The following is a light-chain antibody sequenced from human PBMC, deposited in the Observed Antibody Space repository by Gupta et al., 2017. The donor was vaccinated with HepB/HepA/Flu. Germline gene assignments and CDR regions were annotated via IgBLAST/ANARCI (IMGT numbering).Light chain of an antibody. CDR2: GNS. J-gene: IGLJ3*02. CDR1: SSNIGAGYD. Sequence: QSVLTLPPSVSRAPGQRVTISCTGSSSNIGAGYDVHWYQQLPGPAPKLLIYGNSNRPSGVPDRFSGSKSGTSASLAITGLQAEDEADYYCQSYDSSRSGFVFGGGTKLTVL. CDR3: QSYDSSRSGFV. V-gene: IGLV1-40*01.